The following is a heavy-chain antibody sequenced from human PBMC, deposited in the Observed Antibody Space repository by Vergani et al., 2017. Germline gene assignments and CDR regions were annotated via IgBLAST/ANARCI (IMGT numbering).Heavy chain of an antibody. D-gene: IGHD3-10*01. J-gene: IGHJ6*02. CDR1: GFTFSSYG. CDR3: AKARPYYYGSGSYLYYYYGMDV. V-gene: IGHV3-30*02. Sequence: QVQLVESGGGVVQPGGSLRLSCAASGFTFSSYGMHWVRQAPGKGLEWVAFIRYDGSNKYYADSVKGRFTISRDNSKNTLYLQMNSLRAEDTAVYYCAKARPYYYGSGSYLYYYYGMDVWGQGTTVTVSS. CDR2: IRYDGSNK.